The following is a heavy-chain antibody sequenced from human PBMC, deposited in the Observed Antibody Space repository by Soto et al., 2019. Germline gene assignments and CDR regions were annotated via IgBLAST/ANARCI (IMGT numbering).Heavy chain of an antibody. Sequence: PSETLSLTCTVSGGSISSSSYYWGWIRQPPGKGLEWIGSIYYSGSTYYNPSLKSRVTISVDTSKNQFSLKLSSVTAADTAVYYCARLRYSSGWCFDYWGQGTLVTVSS. CDR1: GGSISSSSYY. V-gene: IGHV4-39*01. CDR2: IYYSGST. J-gene: IGHJ4*02. D-gene: IGHD6-19*01. CDR3: ARLRYSSGWCFDY.